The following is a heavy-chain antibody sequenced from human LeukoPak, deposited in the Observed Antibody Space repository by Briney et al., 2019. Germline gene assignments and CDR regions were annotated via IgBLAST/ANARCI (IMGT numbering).Heavy chain of an antibody. D-gene: IGHD3-22*01. V-gene: IGHV4-59*11. CDR3: ARDYYDSRGEAFDI. CDR1: GGSIGSHY. J-gene: IGHJ3*02. Sequence: PSETLSLTCTVSGGSIGSHYWSWIRQPPGSGLEWIGYVFYSGTTNYNPSLKSRVTISVDTSKNQFSLKLSSVTAADTADYYCARDYYDSRGEAFDIWGLGTMVTVSS. CDR2: VFYSGTT.